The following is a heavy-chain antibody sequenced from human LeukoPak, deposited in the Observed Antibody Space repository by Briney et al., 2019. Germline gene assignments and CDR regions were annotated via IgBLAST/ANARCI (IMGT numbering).Heavy chain of an antibody. CDR1: GYTFTGYY. CDR3: ASHRYFDWLGDYFDY. Sequence: ASVKVSCKASGYTFTGYYMHWVRQAPGQGLEWMGWINPNSGGTNYAQKFQGWVTMTRDTSISTAYMELSRLRSDDTAVYYCASHRYFDWLGDYFDYWGQGTLVTVSS. J-gene: IGHJ4*02. V-gene: IGHV1-2*04. D-gene: IGHD3-9*01. CDR2: INPNSGGT.